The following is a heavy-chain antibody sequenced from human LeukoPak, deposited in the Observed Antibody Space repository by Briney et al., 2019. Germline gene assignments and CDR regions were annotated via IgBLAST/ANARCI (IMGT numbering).Heavy chain of an antibody. D-gene: IGHD3-22*01. CDR2: IYYSGST. J-gene: IGHJ4*02. V-gene: IGHV4-31*03. CDR1: GGSISSGGYY. Sequence: PSETLSLTCTVSGGSISSGGYYWSWIRQHPGKGLEWIGYIYYSGSTYYNPSLKSRVTISVDTPKNQFSLKLSSVTAADTAVYYCARDQRYDRRLDYWGQGTLVTVSS. CDR3: ARDQRYDRRLDY.